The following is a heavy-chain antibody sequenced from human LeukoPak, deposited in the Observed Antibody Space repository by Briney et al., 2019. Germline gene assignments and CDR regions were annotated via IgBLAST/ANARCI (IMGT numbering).Heavy chain of an antibody. D-gene: IGHD1-1*01. J-gene: IGHJ4*02. CDR3: ARDRLDGNNWNDCDY. CDR1: GFTFSNYA. CDR2: ISYDGSNK. Sequence: GGSLRLSCAASGFTFSNYAMHWVRQAPGKGLEWLAIISYDGSNKYYAASVKGRFTISRDNSKNTLYVQMNGLRVDDTAVYYCARDRLDGNNWNDCDYWGQGTLVTVSS. V-gene: IGHV3-30-3*01.